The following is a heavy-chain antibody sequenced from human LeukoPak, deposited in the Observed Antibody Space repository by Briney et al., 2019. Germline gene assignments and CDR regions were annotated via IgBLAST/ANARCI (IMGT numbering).Heavy chain of an antibody. V-gene: IGHV3-23*01. Sequence: GGSLRLSCAASGFTFSGYAMRWVRQAPGKGLEWVSAISGNGGSTYYADSVKGRFTISRDNSKNTLYLQMNSLRAEKTVVYYCAKDPVCTEGVSGSWYVVFDNWGQGTLVTVSS. J-gene: IGHJ4*02. CDR1: GFTFSGYA. CDR2: ISGNGGST. CDR3: AKDPVCTEGVSGSWYVVFDN. D-gene: IGHD6-13*01.